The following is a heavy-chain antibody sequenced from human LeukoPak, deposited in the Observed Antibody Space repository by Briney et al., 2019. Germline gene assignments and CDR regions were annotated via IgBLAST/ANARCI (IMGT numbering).Heavy chain of an antibody. Sequence: GRSLRLSCAASGFTFSSYGMHWVRQAPGKGLEWVAVISTDGSGKYYADSVKGRFTISRDNSKNTLYLQMNSLRAEDTAVYYCAKVNYYESSGYYDFWGQGTLVTVSS. CDR3: AKVNYYESSGYYDF. V-gene: IGHV3-30*18. D-gene: IGHD3-22*01. CDR1: GFTFSSYG. J-gene: IGHJ4*02. CDR2: ISTDGSGK.